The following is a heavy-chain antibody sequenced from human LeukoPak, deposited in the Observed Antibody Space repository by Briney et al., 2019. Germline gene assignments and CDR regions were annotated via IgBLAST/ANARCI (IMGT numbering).Heavy chain of an antibody. J-gene: IGHJ2*01. Sequence: GGSLRLSCAASRFSFNSYGMRWVRQAPGKGLEWVSAISGGGGTTYYADSVKGRFTISRDNSKSTVFLQMNSLRDEDTAVYYCAKESARRYLDLWGRGTLVTVSS. CDR2: ISGGGGTT. V-gene: IGHV3-23*01. CDR1: RFSFNSYG. CDR3: AKESARRYLDL. D-gene: IGHD1-14*01.